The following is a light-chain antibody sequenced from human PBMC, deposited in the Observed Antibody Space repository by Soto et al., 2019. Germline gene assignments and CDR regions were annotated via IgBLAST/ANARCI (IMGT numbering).Light chain of an antibody. CDR1: ETVATN. J-gene: IGKJ1*01. CDR2: GAS. V-gene: IGKV3-15*01. Sequence: VMTQSPATLSVSPGERATLSCWASETVATNLAWYQQKPGQAPRLLISGASTRAAGISDRFRGSGSGTEFTLTISSLQPDDFATYSCQQYNSYSWTFGQGTKVDIK. CDR3: QQYNSYSWT.